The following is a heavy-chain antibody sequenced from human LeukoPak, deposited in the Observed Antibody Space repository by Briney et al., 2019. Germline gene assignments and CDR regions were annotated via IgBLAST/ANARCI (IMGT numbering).Heavy chain of an antibody. CDR1: GFTFSSYA. V-gene: IGHV3-64*01. CDR2: ISSNGGST. Sequence: GGSLRLSCAASGFTFSSYAMHWVRQAPGKGLEYVSAISSNGGSTYYANSVKGRFTISRDNSKNTLYLQMGSLRAEDMALYYCARDQGYSSGWYGTHFDYWGQGTLVTVSS. D-gene: IGHD6-19*01. J-gene: IGHJ4*02. CDR3: ARDQGYSSGWYGTHFDY.